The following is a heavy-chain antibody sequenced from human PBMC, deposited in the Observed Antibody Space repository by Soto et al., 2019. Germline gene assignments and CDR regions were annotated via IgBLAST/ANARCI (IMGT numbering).Heavy chain of an antibody. CDR3: ASSPSYGDYDGAFDI. CDR1: GTSVINYY. CDR2: IYYSRRT. J-gene: IGHJ3*02. D-gene: IGHD4-17*01. V-gene: IGHV4-59*08. Sequence: LRETLSLTCTVSGTSVINYYWSWIRQSPGKGLEWIGYIYYSRRTSYNPSLRGRVTISVDTSKNQFSLKLRSVTAADTAVYYCASSPSYGDYDGAFDIWGQGTMVTVS.